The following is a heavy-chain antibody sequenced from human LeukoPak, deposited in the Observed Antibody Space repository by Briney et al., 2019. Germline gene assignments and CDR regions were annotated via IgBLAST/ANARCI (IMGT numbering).Heavy chain of an antibody. Sequence: SETLSLTCSVSGGSISNYYWSWIRQPAGKGLGWIGRIYPSGSTNYNPSLKSRVTMSIDTSKNQFSLKLSSVTAADTALYYCARQIAVAGEWAFDIWGQGTMVTVSS. CDR1: GGSISNYY. CDR2: IYPSGST. CDR3: ARQIAVAGEWAFDI. V-gene: IGHV4-4*07. J-gene: IGHJ3*02. D-gene: IGHD6-19*01.